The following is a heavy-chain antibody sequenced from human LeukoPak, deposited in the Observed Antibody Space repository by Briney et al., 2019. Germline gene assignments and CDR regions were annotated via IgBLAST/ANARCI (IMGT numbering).Heavy chain of an antibody. V-gene: IGHV4-39*01. D-gene: IGHD6-19*01. Sequence: SETLSLTCTVSGDSISSSFYYWGWIRQPPGKGLEWIGSLYYSGDTYYNPSLKSRVTISADTSKNQFSLKLSSATAADTAVYYCARHLLAPLRGRAGVGTGDEYWGQGTLVTVSS. CDR2: LYYSGDT. CDR3: ARHLLAPLRGRAGVGTGDEY. J-gene: IGHJ4*02. CDR1: GDSISSSFYY.